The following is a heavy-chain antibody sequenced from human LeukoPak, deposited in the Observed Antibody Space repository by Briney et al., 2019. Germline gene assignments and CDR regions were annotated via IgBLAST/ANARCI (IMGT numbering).Heavy chain of an antibody. CDR1: GGSFSGYY. D-gene: IGHD6-13*01. V-gene: IGHV4-34*01. CDR2: INHSGST. Sequence: SETLSLTCAVYGGSFSGYYWSWIRQPPGKGLEWIGEINHSGSTNYNPSLKSRVTISVDTSKNQFSLKLSSVTAADTAVYYCARDHSSSWFGAFDIWGQGTMVTVSS. CDR3: ARDHSSSWFGAFDI. J-gene: IGHJ3*02.